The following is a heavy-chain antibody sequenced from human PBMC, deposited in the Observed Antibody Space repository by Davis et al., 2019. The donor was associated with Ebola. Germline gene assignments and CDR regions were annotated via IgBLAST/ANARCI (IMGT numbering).Heavy chain of an antibody. J-gene: IGHJ2*01. V-gene: IGHV3-48*02. D-gene: IGHD5-24*01. CDR2: ISSGGHDT. CDR3: AKDAEDGSGNWFFDF. Sequence: GESLKISCGASGSTFSRHSMNWVRQAPGKGLEWIAFISSGGHDTYYADSVRGRFTISRDNAKNLLYLQLNSLRDEDTALYYCAKDAEDGSGNWFFDFRGRGALVTVSS. CDR1: GSTFSRHS.